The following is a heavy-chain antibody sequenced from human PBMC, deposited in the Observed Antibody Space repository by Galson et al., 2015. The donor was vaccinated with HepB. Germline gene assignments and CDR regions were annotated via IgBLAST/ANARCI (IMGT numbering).Heavy chain of an antibody. CDR1: GFTFINHN. CDR2: MNPRSGNL. J-gene: IGHJ6*02. D-gene: IGHD4-11*01. V-gene: IGHV1-8*01. Sequence: SVKVSCKASGFTFINHNVNWVRQAPGQGLQWMGRMNPRSGNLNFAQTFQGRITMTRNTSIDTAYMELSSLRSDDTAVYYCAREAFDGDYINARYLMDVWGQGTTVIVSS. CDR3: AREAFDGDYINARYLMDV.